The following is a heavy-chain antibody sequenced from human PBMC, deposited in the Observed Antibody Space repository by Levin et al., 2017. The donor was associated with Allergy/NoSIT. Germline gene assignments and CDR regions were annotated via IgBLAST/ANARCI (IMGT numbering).Heavy chain of an antibody. Sequence: GESLKISCAASGFTFSSYGMHWVRQAPGKGLEWVAVIWYDGSNKYYADSVKGRFTISRDNSKNTLYLQMNSLRAEDTAVYYCARTLLGHDYGDYVSWFDPWGQGTLVTVSS. CDR3: ARTLLGHDYGDYVSWFDP. CDR2: IWYDGSNK. D-gene: IGHD4-17*01. V-gene: IGHV3-33*01. CDR1: GFTFSSYG. J-gene: IGHJ5*02.